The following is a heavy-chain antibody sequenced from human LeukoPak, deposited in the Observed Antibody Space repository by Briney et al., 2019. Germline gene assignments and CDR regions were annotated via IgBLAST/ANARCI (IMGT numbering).Heavy chain of an antibody. CDR3: ARDDVASVFDY. J-gene: IGHJ4*02. V-gene: IGHV3-66*02. D-gene: IGHD3-16*01. Sequence: GGSLRLSCASSGFTVSSNYMTWVRQAPGKGLEGVSVIYSGGNTCYAASVKGRFTISRDNSKNTLYLQMNSLRAEDTAIYYCARDDVASVFDYWGQGTLVTVSS. CDR1: GFTVSSNY. CDR2: IYSGGNT.